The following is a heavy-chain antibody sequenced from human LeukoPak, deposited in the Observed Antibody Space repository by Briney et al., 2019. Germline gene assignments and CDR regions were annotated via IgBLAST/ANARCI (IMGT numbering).Heavy chain of an antibody. Sequence: GGSLRLSCAASGFIFSSYWMHWVRQAPGKGLVWVSLIKSDGSSTSYADSVKGRFTISRDNSKNTLYLQMNSLRAEDTAVYYCAREPQTDYYDSSGYFDYWGQGTLVTVSS. J-gene: IGHJ4*02. CDR3: AREPQTDYYDSSGYFDY. CDR1: GFIFSSYW. V-gene: IGHV3-74*01. D-gene: IGHD3-22*01. CDR2: IKSDGSST.